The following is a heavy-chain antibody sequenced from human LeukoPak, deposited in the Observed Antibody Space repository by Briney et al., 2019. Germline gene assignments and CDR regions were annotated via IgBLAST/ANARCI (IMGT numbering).Heavy chain of an antibody. J-gene: IGHJ5*02. V-gene: IGHV5-51*01. D-gene: IGHD6-19*01. Sequence: GESLNISCKGSGYSFTSYLIGWVRETPGRGLEWMGIISPCDSATSYRQSHQSEATISADKSISTAYVQWSSLKASDTAMYYCARRVVVAGTNWFDPWGQGTLVTVSS. CDR3: ARRVVVAGTNWFDP. CDR2: ISPCDSAT. CDR1: GYSFTSYL.